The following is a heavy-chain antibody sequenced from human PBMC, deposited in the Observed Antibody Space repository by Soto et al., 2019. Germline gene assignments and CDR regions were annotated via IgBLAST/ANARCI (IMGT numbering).Heavy chain of an antibody. J-gene: IGHJ6*02. Sequence: SLRPACSVAGGTCSCWAMHWLRQAPGKGLDGVAVISYDGSNKYYADSVKGRFTISRDNSKNTLYLQMNSLRAEDTAVYDCARDPTPYVTAVTSLGGLDLWGQGAMVTVSS. CDR1: GGTCSCWA. D-gene: IGHD3-16*01. CDR3: ARDPTPYVTAVTSLGGLDL. V-gene: IGHV3-30-3*01. CDR2: ISYDGSNK.